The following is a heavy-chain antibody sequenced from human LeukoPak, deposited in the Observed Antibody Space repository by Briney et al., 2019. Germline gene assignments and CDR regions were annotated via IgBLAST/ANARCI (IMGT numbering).Heavy chain of an antibody. Sequence: GGSLRLSCAASGFTFSSYAMSWVRQAPGKGLEWVSAISGSGGSTYYPDTVKVRFTITRQNSNNMLYLPMNSLRPEDSTAAYRAKYTCVSYFGRLDFWGQGTQVTVYS. D-gene: IGHD3-22*01. CDR3: AKYTCVSYFGRLDF. CDR2: ISGSGGST. CDR1: GFTFSSYA. V-gene: IGHV3-23*01. J-gene: IGHJ4*02.